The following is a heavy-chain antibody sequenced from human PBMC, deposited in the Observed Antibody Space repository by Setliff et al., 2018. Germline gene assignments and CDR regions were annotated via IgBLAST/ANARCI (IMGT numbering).Heavy chain of an antibody. CDR2: VKSNTDGGAI. CDR1: GFTFSKAW. V-gene: IGHV3-15*07. J-gene: IGHJ3*01. D-gene: IGHD2-2*02. CDR3: ATGVPACRGSTCYNAFDV. Sequence: PGGSLRLSCAVSGFTFSKAWMHWVRQAPGKGLEWVGRVKSNTDGGAIDYAAPVKGRFTISRDDSKNTVFLQMNSLKTEDTAVYYCATGVPACRGSTCYNAFDVWGQGTMVTVSS.